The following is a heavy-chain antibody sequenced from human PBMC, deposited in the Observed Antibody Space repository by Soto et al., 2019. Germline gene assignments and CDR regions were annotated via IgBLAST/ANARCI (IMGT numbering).Heavy chain of an antibody. CDR2: ISGSGDKT. D-gene: IGHD3-10*01. Sequence: EVQLLESGGGLVQPGGSLRLSCVASAFTFSRFAMSWVRQTPGKGLEWVSAISGSGDKTFYADSVKGRFTISRDNSKYTLYLQMNSLRVEDTAVYYCAKGLSGSGAYQWFDPWGQGTLVTVSS. CDR1: AFTFSRFA. CDR3: AKGLSGSGAYQWFDP. V-gene: IGHV3-23*01. J-gene: IGHJ5*02.